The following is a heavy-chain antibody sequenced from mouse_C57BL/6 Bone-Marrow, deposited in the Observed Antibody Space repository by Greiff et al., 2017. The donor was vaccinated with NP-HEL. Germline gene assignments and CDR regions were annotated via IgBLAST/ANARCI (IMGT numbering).Heavy chain of an antibody. CDR2: IYPGSGST. CDR3: ARSPSYDGFPYWYFDV. Sequence: QVQLQQSGAELVKPGASVKMSCKASGYTFTSYWITWVKQRPGQGLEWIGDIYPGSGSTNYNEKFKSKATLTVDTSSSTAYMQLSSLTSEDSAVYYCARSPSYDGFPYWYFDVWGTGTTVTVSS. J-gene: IGHJ1*03. CDR1: GYTFTSYW. D-gene: IGHD2-3*01. V-gene: IGHV1-55*01.